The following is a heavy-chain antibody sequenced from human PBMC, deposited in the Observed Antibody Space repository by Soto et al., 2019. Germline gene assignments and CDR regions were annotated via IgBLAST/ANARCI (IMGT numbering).Heavy chain of an antibody. V-gene: IGHV3-23*01. Sequence: GRSLTLSCAASGFTFSSSAMTWVRQNTGKGLEWVSAISGSGGSTYYADSVKGRFTISRDNSKNTLYLQMNSLRAEDTAVYYCAKISWSSGWYPAGYYYGMDVWGQGTTVTVSS. CDR1: GFTFSSSA. CDR2: ISGSGGST. J-gene: IGHJ6*02. CDR3: AKISWSSGWYPAGYYYGMDV. D-gene: IGHD6-19*01.